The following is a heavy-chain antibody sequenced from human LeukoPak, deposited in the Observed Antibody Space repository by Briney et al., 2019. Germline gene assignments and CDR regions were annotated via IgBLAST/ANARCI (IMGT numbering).Heavy chain of an antibody. CDR1: GGSISSGSYY. CDR3: AREFISPRLGELSLVDY. CDR2: IYTSGST. D-gene: IGHD3-16*02. Sequence: PSETLSLTCTVSGGSISSGSYYWSWIRQPAGKGLEWIGRIYTSGSTNYNPSLKSRVTISVDTSKNQFSLKLSSVTAADTAVYYCAREFISPRLGELSLVDYWGQRTLVTVSS. J-gene: IGHJ4*02. V-gene: IGHV4-61*02.